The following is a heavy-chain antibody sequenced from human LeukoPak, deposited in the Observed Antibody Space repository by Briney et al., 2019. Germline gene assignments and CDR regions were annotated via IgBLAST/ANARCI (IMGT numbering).Heavy chain of an antibody. Sequence: GGSLRLSCAASGFTFSTYAMHWVRQGPGKRLEYVAAISTNGDGTYYANSVRGRFTISRDNSKNTLYLQMGSLRAEDMAVYYCAGYSGSCYNSWGQGTLVTVSS. J-gene: IGHJ4*02. CDR2: ISTNGDGT. D-gene: IGHD1-26*01. CDR3: AGYSGSCYNS. CDR1: GFTFSTYA. V-gene: IGHV3-64*01.